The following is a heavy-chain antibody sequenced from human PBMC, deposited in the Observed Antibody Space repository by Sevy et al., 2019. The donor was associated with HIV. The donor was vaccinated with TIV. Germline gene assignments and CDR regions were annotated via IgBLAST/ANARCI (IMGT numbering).Heavy chain of an antibody. J-gene: IGHJ4*02. V-gene: IGHV3-7*01. CDR2: INEDGSTK. D-gene: IGHD2-21*01. CDR1: GFNIRVYW. CDR3: VRALFKADSL. Sequence: GGSLRLSCAASGFNIRVYWMLWVRQAPGKGLEWVANINEDGSTKYYLESVKGRFTISRDNAENSVFLQMNSLRVEDTAVYYCVRALFKADSLWGQGTLVTVPS.